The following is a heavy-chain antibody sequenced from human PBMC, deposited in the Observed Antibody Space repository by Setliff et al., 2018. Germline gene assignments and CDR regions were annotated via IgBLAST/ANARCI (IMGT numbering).Heavy chain of an antibody. CDR2: IKQDESEK. Sequence: GGSLRLSCAASGFTFTNYWINWVRQAPGKGLEWVANIKQDESEKHYVGSVKGRFTISRDNARNSVYLQMNSLRAEDAAVYYCARSPGWIPWFDSWGQGTLVTVSS. CDR3: ARSPGWIPWFDS. J-gene: IGHJ5*01. D-gene: IGHD5-18*01. V-gene: IGHV3-7*01. CDR1: GFTFTNYW.